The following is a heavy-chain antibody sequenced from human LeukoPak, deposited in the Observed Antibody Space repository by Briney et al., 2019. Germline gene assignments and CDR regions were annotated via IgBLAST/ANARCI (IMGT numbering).Heavy chain of an antibody. V-gene: IGHV5-51*01. J-gene: IGHJ3*02. CDR2: IYPGDSYT. CDR1: VYSFTSYW. Sequence: GEPWKISGQGSVYSFTSYWIGWARQMPGKGLEWMGIIYPGDSYTKYSPSFQGQVTISAHQSISTAYLPWSSLKASDTGMYYCARPNLRTASSNAAFDIWGRGTMVTVSS. D-gene: IGHD2-8*01. CDR3: ARPNLRTASSNAAFDI.